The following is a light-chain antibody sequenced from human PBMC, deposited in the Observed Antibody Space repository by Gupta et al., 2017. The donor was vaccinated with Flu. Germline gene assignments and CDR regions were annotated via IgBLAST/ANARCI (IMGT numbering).Light chain of an antibody. J-gene: IGKJ1*01. CDR3: QQKDNSPWT. Sequence: IQMTHSPSSLSASVGDRVTITCRARQGIRNDLGWYQQSAGKASKLQIYAASRVRSGLPSRFSSNGSGSHFTVTISTRQPQDFATYCCQQKDNSPWTFGEGTKVQIK. V-gene: IGKV1-6*01. CDR1: QGIRND. CDR2: AAS.